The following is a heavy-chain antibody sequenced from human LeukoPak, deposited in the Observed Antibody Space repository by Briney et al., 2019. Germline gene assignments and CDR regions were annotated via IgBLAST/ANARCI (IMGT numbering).Heavy chain of an antibody. CDR2: IGTAGDT. V-gene: IGHV3-13*01. CDR3: ARAIPSLLWFGELDAFDV. CDR1: GFTFSSYD. D-gene: IGHD3-10*01. J-gene: IGHJ3*01. Sequence: GGSLRLSCAASGFTFSSYDMHWVRQGTGKGLEWVSAIGTAGDTYYPGSVKGRFTISRENAKSSLYLQMNSLRAGDTAVYYCARAIPSLLWFGELDAFDVWGQGTLVTVSS.